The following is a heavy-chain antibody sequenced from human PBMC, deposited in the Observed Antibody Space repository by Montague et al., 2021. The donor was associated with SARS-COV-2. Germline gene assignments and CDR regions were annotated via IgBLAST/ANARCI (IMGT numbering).Heavy chain of an antibody. CDR1: GGSVSDTDYY. D-gene: IGHD3-22*01. J-gene: IGHJ3*01. Sequence: SETLSLTCAVSGGSVSDTDYYWGWVRRPPGKGLEWLGTTVQSGNSFSNPSLKSRLSIFVHASMNEVSLKLSSVTAAETAVYYCARLKRYFDSSGSPSAFDFWGQGTKVTVSS. CDR3: ARLKRYFDSSGSPSAFDF. CDR2: TVQSGNS. V-gene: IGHV4-39*01.